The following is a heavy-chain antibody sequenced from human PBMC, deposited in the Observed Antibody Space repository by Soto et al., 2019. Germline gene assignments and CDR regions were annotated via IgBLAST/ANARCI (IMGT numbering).Heavy chain of an antibody. J-gene: IGHJ4*02. Sequence: VASVKVSCTASGYTFTSYGISWVRQAPGQGLEWMGWISAYNGNTNYAQKLQGRVTMTTDTSTSTAYMELRSLRSDDTAVYYCAREMATIEAFDCWGQGTLVTVSS. CDR2: ISAYNGNT. CDR1: GYTFTSYG. CDR3: AREMATIEAFDC. D-gene: IGHD5-12*01. V-gene: IGHV1-18*01.